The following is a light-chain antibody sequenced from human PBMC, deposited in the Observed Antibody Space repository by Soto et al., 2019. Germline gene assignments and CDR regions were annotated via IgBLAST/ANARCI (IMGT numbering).Light chain of an antibody. CDR1: SSNIGAGYD. V-gene: IGLV1-40*01. Sequence: QSVLTQAPSVSGAPGQRVTISCTGSSSNIGAGYDVHWYQKVPGTAPKLLIYGNNNRPSRVPDRFSGSKSGTSASLAITGLQAEDEADYYCQSYDSSLSAPYVFGTGTKVTVL. J-gene: IGLJ1*01. CDR3: QSYDSSLSAPYV. CDR2: GNN.